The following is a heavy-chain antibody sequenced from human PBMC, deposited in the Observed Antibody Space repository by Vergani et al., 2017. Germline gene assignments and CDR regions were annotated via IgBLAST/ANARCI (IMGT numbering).Heavy chain of an antibody. V-gene: IGHV4-59*12. D-gene: IGHD3-9*01. CDR2: IYYSGST. CDR1: GGSISSYY. CDR3: ARDAIPYYDILTGYSSAFDY. Sequence: QVQLQESGPGLVKPSETLSLTCTVSGGSISSYYWSWIRQPPGKGLEWIGYIYYSGSTYYNPSLKSRVTISVDTSKNQFSLKLSSVTAADTAVYYCARDAIPYYDILTGYSSAFDYWGQGTLVTVSS. J-gene: IGHJ4*02.